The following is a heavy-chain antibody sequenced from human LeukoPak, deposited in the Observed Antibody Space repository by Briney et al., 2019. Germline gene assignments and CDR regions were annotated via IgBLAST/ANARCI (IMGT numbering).Heavy chain of an antibody. CDR3: ARDGGKGAHPSWFDP. J-gene: IGHJ5*02. Sequence: PGGSLRLSCAASGFTLRSYTMNWVRQAPGKGLEWVSSIGISSNKIYYADSVKGRFIISRDNAKNSVYLQMNSLRAEDTAVYYCARDGGKGAHPSWFDPGGKGTQVTVPS. D-gene: IGHD3-16*01. V-gene: IGHV3-21*04. CDR2: IGISSNKI. CDR1: GFTLRSYT.